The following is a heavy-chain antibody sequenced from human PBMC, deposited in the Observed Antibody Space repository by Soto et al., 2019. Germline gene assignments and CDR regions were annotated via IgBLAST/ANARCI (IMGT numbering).Heavy chain of an antibody. Sequence: QVQLVQSGAEVKKPGSSVKVSCKASGGTFSSYAISWVRQAPGQGLEWMGGIIPIFGTANYGQKFQGRVTITADKSSITAYMELSSLRTENGTRCYCARDVVVEATRWFDPWGQGTLVTVSS. CDR3: ARDVVVEATRWFDP. CDR1: GGTFSSYA. V-gene: IGHV1-69*14. CDR2: IIPIFGTA. J-gene: IGHJ5*02. D-gene: IGHD2-15*01.